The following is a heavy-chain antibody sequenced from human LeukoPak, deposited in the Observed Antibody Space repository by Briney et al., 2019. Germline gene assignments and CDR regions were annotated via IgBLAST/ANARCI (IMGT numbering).Heavy chain of an antibody. CDR3: VRYDSFFGVVRLGDY. CDR1: GYSISSGYY. CDR2: IYHSGST. Sequence: SETLSLTCAVSGYSISSGYYWGWIRQPPGKGLEWIGSIYHSGSTYYNPSLKSRVTISVDTSKNQFSLRLSSVTAADTAVYYCVRYDSFFGVVRLGDYWGQGTLVTVSS. D-gene: IGHD3-3*02. V-gene: IGHV4-38-2*01. J-gene: IGHJ4*02.